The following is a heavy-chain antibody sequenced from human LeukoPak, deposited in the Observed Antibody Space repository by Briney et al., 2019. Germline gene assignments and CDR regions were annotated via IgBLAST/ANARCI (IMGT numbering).Heavy chain of an antibody. Sequence: GASVKVSCKASGYTFTSYDINWVRQATGQGLEWMGWMNPNSGNTGYAQKFQGRVTMTRNTSISTAYMELSSLRSEDTAVYYCARAPTPWRQWLVYHPYYYYGMDVWGQGTTVTVSS. D-gene: IGHD6-19*01. CDR3: ARAPTPWRQWLVYHPYYYYGMDV. V-gene: IGHV1-8*01. CDR2: MNPNSGNT. CDR1: GYTFTSYD. J-gene: IGHJ6*02.